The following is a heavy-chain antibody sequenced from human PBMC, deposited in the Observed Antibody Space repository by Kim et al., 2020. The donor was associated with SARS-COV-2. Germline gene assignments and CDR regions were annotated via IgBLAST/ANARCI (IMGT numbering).Heavy chain of an antibody. CDR1: GGSISSYY. CDR3: ARGWRAYSGYGIEFDY. J-gene: IGHJ4*02. D-gene: IGHD5-12*01. Sequence: SETLSLTCTVSGGSISSYYWSWIRQPPGKGLEWIGYIYYSGSTNYNPSLKSRVTISVDTSKNQFSLKLSSVTAADTAVYYCARGWRAYSGYGIEFDYWGQGTLVTVSS. V-gene: IGHV4-59*01. CDR2: IYYSGST.